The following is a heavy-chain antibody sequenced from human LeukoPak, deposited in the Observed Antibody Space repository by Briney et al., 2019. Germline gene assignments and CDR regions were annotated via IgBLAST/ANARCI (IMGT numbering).Heavy chain of an antibody. CDR1: GFTFSSYW. J-gene: IGHJ4*02. CDR2: IKQDGSEK. D-gene: IGHD5-18*01. CDR3: ARGIQLWSNY. Sequence: SGGSLRLSCAASGFTFSSYWISWVRQAPRKGLEWVANIKQDGSEKYYVDSVKGRFTISRDNAKNSLYLQMNSLRAEDTAVYYCARGIQLWSNYWGQGTLVTVSS. V-gene: IGHV3-7*04.